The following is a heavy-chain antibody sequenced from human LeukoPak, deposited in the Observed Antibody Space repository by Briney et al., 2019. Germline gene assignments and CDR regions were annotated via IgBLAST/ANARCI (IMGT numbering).Heavy chain of an antibody. D-gene: IGHD3-3*01. CDR1: GFTFCDYY. J-gene: IGHJ4*02. Sequence: GGSLRLSCAASGFTFCDYYMSWIRQAPGKGVEWVSYISSSGSTIYFADSVKGRFTISRDNAKNSLYLQMNSLRAEDTAVYYCGRDLKPFDLYFDYWGQGTLVTVSP. CDR2: ISSSGSTI. V-gene: IGHV3-11*01. CDR3: GRDLKPFDLYFDY.